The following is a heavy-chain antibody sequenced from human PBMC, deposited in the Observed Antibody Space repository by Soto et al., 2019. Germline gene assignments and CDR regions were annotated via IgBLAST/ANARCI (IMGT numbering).Heavy chain of an antibody. V-gene: IGHV4-30-4*01. CDR2: IYYSGST. J-gene: IGHJ6*02. CDR1: GGSISGGDYY. D-gene: IGHD3-3*01. Sequence: ASETLSLTCTVSGGSISGGDYYWSWIRQPPGKGLEWIGYIYYSGSTYYNPSLKSRVTISVDTSKNQFSLKLSSVTAADTAVYYCARDQIYDFWIPRYYYYYGMDVWGQGTTVTVSS. CDR3: ARDQIYDFWIPRYYYYYGMDV.